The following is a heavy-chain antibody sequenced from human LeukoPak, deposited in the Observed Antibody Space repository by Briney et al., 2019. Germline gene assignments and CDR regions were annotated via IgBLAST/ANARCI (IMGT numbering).Heavy chain of an antibody. D-gene: IGHD4-17*01. Sequence: VASVKVSCKASGYTFTGYYMHWVRQAPGQGLEWMGWINPNRGGTNYAQKFQGRVTMPRDTSISTAYMELSRLRSDDTAVYYCARDPPVTRDHYYYYMDVWGKGTTVTVSS. V-gene: IGHV1-2*02. CDR1: GYTFTGYY. J-gene: IGHJ6*03. CDR2: INPNRGGT. CDR3: ARDPPVTRDHYYYYMDV.